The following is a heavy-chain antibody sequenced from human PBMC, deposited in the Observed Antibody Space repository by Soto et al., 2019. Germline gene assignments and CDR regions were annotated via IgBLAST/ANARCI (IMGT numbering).Heavy chain of an antibody. J-gene: IGHJ4*02. Sequence: QVQLQESGPGLVKPSETLSLSCTVSGGSISSYYWTWIRQPPGKGLEWIGYIYYSGSTNYNPSLYIRPTKXVDTPKNQFSLKLSSVTAADTAVYYCARGKRYFDYWGQGTLVTVSS. CDR2: IYYSGST. V-gene: IGHV4-59*01. CDR3: ARGKRYFDY. CDR1: GGSISSYY.